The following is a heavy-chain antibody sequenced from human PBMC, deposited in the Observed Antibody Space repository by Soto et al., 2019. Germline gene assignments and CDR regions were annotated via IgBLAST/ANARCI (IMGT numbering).Heavy chain of an antibody. J-gene: IGHJ4*02. Sequence: PWGSLRLSCAASGFTFDDYAMHWVRQDPGKGLEWVSGISWNSGSIGYADSVKGRFTISRDNAKNSLYLQMNSLRAEDTALYYCANPGSDLKQWLDLEYWGKGTLVSVSA. CDR3: ANPGSDLKQWLDLEY. CDR1: GFTFDDYA. CDR2: ISWNSGSI. V-gene: IGHV3-9*01. D-gene: IGHD6-19*01.